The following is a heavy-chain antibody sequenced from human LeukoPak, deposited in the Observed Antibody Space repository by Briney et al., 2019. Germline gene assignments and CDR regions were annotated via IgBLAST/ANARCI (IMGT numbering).Heavy chain of an antibody. CDR1: GYSISSGYY. D-gene: IGHD3-3*01. V-gene: IGHV4-38-2*02. Sequence: SETLSLTCTVSGYSISSGYYWGWIRQPPGKGLEWIGSIYHSGSTNYNPSLKSRVTISVDTSKNQFSLKLSSVTAADTAVYYCARAKGITIFGVVIIDWFDPWGQGTLVTVSS. J-gene: IGHJ5*02. CDR3: ARAKGITIFGVVIIDWFDP. CDR2: IYHSGST.